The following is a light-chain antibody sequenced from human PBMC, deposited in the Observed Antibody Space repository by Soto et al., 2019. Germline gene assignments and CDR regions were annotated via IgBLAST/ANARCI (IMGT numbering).Light chain of an antibody. CDR1: QGISSY. V-gene: IGKV1-9*01. J-gene: IGKJ4*01. CDR2: DAS. CDR3: QQYNTYPLT. Sequence: DIQLTQSPSFLSASVGDRVTITCRASQGISSYLAWYQQKPGKAPKVLIFDASTLDGGVPSRFSGRRSGTDFTLTISSLQPSDFATYYCQQYNTYPLTFGGGTKVDIK.